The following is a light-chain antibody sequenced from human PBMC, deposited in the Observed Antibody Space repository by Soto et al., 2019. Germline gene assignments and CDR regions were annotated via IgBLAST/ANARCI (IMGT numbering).Light chain of an antibody. J-gene: IGKJ1*01. CDR3: QQSYSTTPT. V-gene: IGKV1-39*01. CDR1: QSISSY. CDR2: AAS. Sequence: GDRVTITCRASQSISSYLNWYQQKPGKAPKLLIYAASSLQSGVPSRFSGSGSGTDFTLTISSLQPEDFATYYCQQSYSTTPTFGQVTKVDIX.